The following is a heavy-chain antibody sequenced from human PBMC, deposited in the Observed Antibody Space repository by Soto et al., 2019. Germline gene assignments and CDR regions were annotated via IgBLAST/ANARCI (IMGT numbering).Heavy chain of an antibody. D-gene: IGHD4-4*01. CDR3: ARSKYIDY. V-gene: IGHV3-48*02. CDR1: GFTFSSYN. Sequence: GSLRLSCVVSGFTFSSYNMNWVRQAPGKGLEWVTYISGSGSTIYYADSVKGRFTISRDNVKNSLYLQMNSLRDEDTAVYYCARSKYIDYWGQGTLVTV. CDR2: ISGSGSTI. J-gene: IGHJ4*02.